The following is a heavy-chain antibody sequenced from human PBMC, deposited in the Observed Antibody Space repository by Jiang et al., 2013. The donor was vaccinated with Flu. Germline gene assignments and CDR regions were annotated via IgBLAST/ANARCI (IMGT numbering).Heavy chain of an antibody. CDR1: GGSISSGGYY. D-gene: IGHD4-11*01. J-gene: IGHJ5*02. CDR2: SITVGAP. V-gene: IGHV4-31*03. Sequence: GPGLVKPSQTLSLTCTVSGGSISSGGYYWSWIRQHPGKAWSGLGTSITVGAPTTTRPQSRVTISVDTSKNQFSLKLSSVTAADTAVYYCARTSDSNWFDPWGQGTLVTVSS. CDR3: ARTSDSNWFDP.